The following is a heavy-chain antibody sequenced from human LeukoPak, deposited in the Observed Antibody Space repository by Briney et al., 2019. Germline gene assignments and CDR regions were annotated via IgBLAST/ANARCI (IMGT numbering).Heavy chain of an antibody. Sequence: SVKVSCKASGGIYRRYSITWVRQAPGQGLEWMGGIVPPLGTANYAQKFQGRVTITTDESTNTAYMELTSLTSEDAAVYYCTTYDSNIAEYFEHWGQGTLVSVSS. CDR3: TTYDSNIAEYFEH. D-gene: IGHD3-22*01. V-gene: IGHV1-69*16. CDR2: IVPPLGTA. CDR1: GGIYRRYS. J-gene: IGHJ1*01.